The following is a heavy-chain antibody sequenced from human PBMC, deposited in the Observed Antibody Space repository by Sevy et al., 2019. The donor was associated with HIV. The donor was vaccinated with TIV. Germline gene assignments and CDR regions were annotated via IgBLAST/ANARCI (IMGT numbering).Heavy chain of an antibody. V-gene: IGHV4-59*13. J-gene: IGHJ4*02. CDR1: GDSISTYY. CDR3: GGGIVACDFEY. Sequence: SETLSLTCSVAGDSISTYYCSWIRQRQGKGVGGIGFSFYRDINKYNPSLKSRVTISVDTSKNQFSLNMSSVTAADTAGYYWGGGIVACDFEYWGQGTLVTVSS. D-gene: IGHD5-12*01. CDR2: SFYRDIN.